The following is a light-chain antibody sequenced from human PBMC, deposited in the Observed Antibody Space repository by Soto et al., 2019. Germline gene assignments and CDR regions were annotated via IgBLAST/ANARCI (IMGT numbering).Light chain of an antibody. CDR3: QSYDNSLSVYV. Sequence: QSALTQPPSVSGAPGQRVTISCTGSSSNIGAIYDVQWYQQLPGAAPKLLIYGNSNRPSGVPDRFSGSKSGTSASLAITGLQAEDEADYYCQSYDNSLSVYVFGTGTQLTVL. J-gene: IGLJ1*01. V-gene: IGLV1-40*01. CDR1: SSNIGAIYD. CDR2: GNS.